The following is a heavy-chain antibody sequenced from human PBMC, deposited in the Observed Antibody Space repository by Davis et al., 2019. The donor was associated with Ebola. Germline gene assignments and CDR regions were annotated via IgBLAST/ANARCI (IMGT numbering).Heavy chain of an antibody. V-gene: IGHV5-51*01. Sequence: GGSLRLSCKGSGYSFTSYWIGWVRQMPGKGLEWMGIIYPGDSDTRYSPSFQGPNTISVDQSISTAYLHWSSLKASDTAIYYRTRSISYRGSNSDYWGQGTLVTVSS. CDR1: GYSFTSYW. CDR2: IYPGDSDT. D-gene: IGHD4-23*01. CDR3: TRSISYRGSNSDY. J-gene: IGHJ4*02.